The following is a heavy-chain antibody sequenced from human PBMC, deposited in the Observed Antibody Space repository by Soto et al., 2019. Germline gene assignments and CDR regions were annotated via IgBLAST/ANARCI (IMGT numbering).Heavy chain of an antibody. CDR1: GFTFSSYA. CDR2: ISGSGGST. CDR3: AKTNTVTAISEDYYYYYGMDV. D-gene: IGHD4-17*01. Sequence: GGSLRLSCAASGFTFSSYAMSWVRQAPGKGLEWVSAISGSGGSTYYADSVKGRFTISRDNSKNTLYLQMNSLRAEDTAVYYGAKTNTVTAISEDYYYYYGMDVWGQGTTVTVSS. J-gene: IGHJ6*02. V-gene: IGHV3-23*01.